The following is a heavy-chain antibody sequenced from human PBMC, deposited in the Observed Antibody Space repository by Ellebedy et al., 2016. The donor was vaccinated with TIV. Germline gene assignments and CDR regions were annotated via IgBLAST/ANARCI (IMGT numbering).Heavy chain of an antibody. Sequence: MPSETLSLTCAVYGGSFSGYYWSWIRQPPGKGLEWIGEINHSGSTNYNPSLKSRVTIPVDTSKNQFSLTLSSVTAADTAVYYCARRGDGYNLGWGQGTMVTVSS. CDR3: ARRGDGYNLG. D-gene: IGHD5-24*01. CDR1: GGSFSGYY. CDR2: INHSGST. J-gene: IGHJ3*01. V-gene: IGHV4-34*01.